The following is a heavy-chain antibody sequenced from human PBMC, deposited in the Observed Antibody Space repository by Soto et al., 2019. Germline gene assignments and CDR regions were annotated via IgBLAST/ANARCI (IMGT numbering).Heavy chain of an antibody. J-gene: IGHJ6*02. CDR2: IIPIFGTA. Sequence: SVKVSCKASGGTFSSYAISWVRQAPGQGLEWMGGIIPIFGTANYAQEFQGRVTITADESTSTAYMELSSLRSEDTAVYYCARGLFAARYYYYYGMDVWGQGTTVTVSS. CDR1: GGTFSSYA. V-gene: IGHV1-69*13. CDR3: ARGLFAARYYYYYGMDV. D-gene: IGHD6-6*01.